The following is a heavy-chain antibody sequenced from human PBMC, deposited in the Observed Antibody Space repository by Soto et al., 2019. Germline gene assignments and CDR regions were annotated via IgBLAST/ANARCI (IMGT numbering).Heavy chain of an antibody. J-gene: IGHJ4*02. Sequence: GGSLRLSCAASGFTFSSYAMSWVRQAPGKGLEWVSAISGSGGSTYYADSVKGRFTISRDNSKNTLYLQMNSLRAEDTAVYYCAKPPEMVRGVNWFDYWGQGTLVTVSS. CDR2: ISGSGGST. D-gene: IGHD3-10*01. CDR3: AKPPEMVRGVNWFDY. CDR1: GFTFSSYA. V-gene: IGHV3-23*01.